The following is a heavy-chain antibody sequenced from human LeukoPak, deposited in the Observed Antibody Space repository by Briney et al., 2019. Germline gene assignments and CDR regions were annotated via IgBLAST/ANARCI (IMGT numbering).Heavy chain of an antibody. V-gene: IGHV4-59*01. J-gene: IGHJ4*02. CDR3: ARDKVPGDD. CDR2: IYYSGSA. D-gene: IGHD3-10*01. Sequence: SETLSLTCTASGGSISGYYWNWIRQPPGKGLEWIGYIYYSGSADYNPALKSRVTISVDTSKNQFSLKLTSVTAADTAVYYCARDKVPGDDWGQGTLVTVSS. CDR1: GGSISGYY.